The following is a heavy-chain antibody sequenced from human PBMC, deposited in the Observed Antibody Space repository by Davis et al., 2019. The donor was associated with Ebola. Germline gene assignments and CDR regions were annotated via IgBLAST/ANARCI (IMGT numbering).Heavy chain of an antibody. CDR3: ARECSTAAFDI. V-gene: IGHV3-48*04. D-gene: IGHD2-2*01. Sequence: PGGSLRLSCAASGFTFSSYSMNWVRKAPGKGLEWVSYISSSGSTIYYADSVKGRFTISRDNAKNSLYLQMNSLRAEDTAVYYCARECSTAAFDIWGQGTMVTVSS. CDR1: GFTFSSYS. J-gene: IGHJ3*02. CDR2: ISSSGSTI.